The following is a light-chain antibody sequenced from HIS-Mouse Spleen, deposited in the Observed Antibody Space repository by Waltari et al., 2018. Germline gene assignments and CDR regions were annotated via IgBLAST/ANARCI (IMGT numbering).Light chain of an antibody. V-gene: IGLV2-14*03. Sequence: QSALTPPASVSGSPGQSITISCPGTSRDVGGYNYVSSYQQHPGKAPKLMIYDVSNRPSGVSNRFSGSKSGNTASLTISGLQAEDEADYYCSSYTSSSFNVVFGGGTKLTVL. J-gene: IGLJ2*01. CDR3: SSYTSSSFNVV. CDR1: SRDVGGYNY. CDR2: DVS.